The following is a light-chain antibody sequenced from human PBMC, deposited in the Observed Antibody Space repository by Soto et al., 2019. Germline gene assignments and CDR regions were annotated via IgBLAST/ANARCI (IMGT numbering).Light chain of an antibody. CDR3: AAWDDSLNGVV. J-gene: IGLJ2*01. CDR1: GSNIGSDT. Sequence: QPVLTQPPSASGTPGQRVTISCSGSGSNIGSDTVNWYQHLPGTAPKLLIYSINQRPSGVPDRFSGSKSGTSASLAISGLQSDDETDYYCAAWDDSLNGVVFGGGTQLTVL. CDR2: SIN. V-gene: IGLV1-44*01.